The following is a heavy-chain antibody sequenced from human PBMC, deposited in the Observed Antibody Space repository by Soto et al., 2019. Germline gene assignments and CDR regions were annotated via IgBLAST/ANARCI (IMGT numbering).Heavy chain of an antibody. CDR2: MNPNSGNT. CDR3: ARGRQSFRYYDYIWGGPLDAFDI. V-gene: IGHV1-8*01. J-gene: IGHJ3*02. Sequence: ASVKVSCKASGYTFTSYDINWVRQATGQGLEWMGWMNPNSGNTGYAQKFQGRVTMTRNTSISTAYMELSSLRSEDTAVYYCARGRQSFRYYDYIWGGPLDAFDIWGQGTMVTVS. D-gene: IGHD3-16*01. CDR1: GYTFTSYD.